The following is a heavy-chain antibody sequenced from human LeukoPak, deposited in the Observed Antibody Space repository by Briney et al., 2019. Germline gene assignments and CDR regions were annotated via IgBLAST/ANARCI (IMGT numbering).Heavy chain of an antibody. J-gene: IGHJ3*02. Sequence: SETLSLTCTVSGGSISSGGYYWSWIRQHPGKSLEWIGYIYYSGSTYYNPSLKSRVTLSVDTSKNQFSLKLSSVTAADTAVYYCARGSYWYYDSSGYPLRAFDIWGQGTMVTVSS. D-gene: IGHD3-22*01. CDR2: IYYSGST. CDR1: GGSISSGGYY. CDR3: ARGSYWYYDSSGYPLRAFDI. V-gene: IGHV4-31*03.